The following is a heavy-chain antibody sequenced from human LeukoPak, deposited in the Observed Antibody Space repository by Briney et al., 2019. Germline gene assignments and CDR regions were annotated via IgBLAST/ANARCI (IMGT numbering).Heavy chain of an antibody. CDR1: GFTFSSYW. CDR3: AKDLYSSEDY. Sequence: GGSLRLSCAASGFTFSSYWMSWVRQAPGKGLEWVANIKQDGSEKYYVDSVKGRFTISRDNSKNTLYLQMNSLRAEDTAVYYCAKDLYSSEDYWGQGTLVTVSS. J-gene: IGHJ4*02. CDR2: IKQDGSEK. V-gene: IGHV3-7*03. D-gene: IGHD6-25*01.